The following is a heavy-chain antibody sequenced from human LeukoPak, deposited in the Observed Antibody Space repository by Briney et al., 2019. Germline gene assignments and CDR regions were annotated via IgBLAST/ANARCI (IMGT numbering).Heavy chain of an antibody. V-gene: IGHV3-23*01. Sequence: PGGSLRLSCAASGFTFSSYAMSWVRQAPGKGLEWVSAISGSGGSTYYADSVKGRFTISRDNSKNTLYLQMNSLRAEDTAVYYCAKDRGAMTTVKSADYWGQGTLVTVSS. CDR3: AKDRGAMTTVKSADY. CDR2: ISGSGGST. D-gene: IGHD4-17*01. CDR1: GFTFSSYA. J-gene: IGHJ4*02.